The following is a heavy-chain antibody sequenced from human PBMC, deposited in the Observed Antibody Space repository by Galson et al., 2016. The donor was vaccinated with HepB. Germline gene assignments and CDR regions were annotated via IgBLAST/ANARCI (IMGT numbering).Heavy chain of an antibody. CDR2: INPDTGGT. D-gene: IGHD3-3*01. CDR1: GYTFTGYY. CDR3: ATEWSPAHAPLGYYYGMDV. J-gene: IGHJ6*04. Sequence: SVKVSCKASGYTFTGYYMHWVRQAPGQGLEWMGWINPDTGGTNYAQKFQGRVTLTRDTSISTVYMELSRLRSADTAVYYCATEWSPAHAPLGYYYGMDVWGKGTTVTVSS. V-gene: IGHV1-2*02.